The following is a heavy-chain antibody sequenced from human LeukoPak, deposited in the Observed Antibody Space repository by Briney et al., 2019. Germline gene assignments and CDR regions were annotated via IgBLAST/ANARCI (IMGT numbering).Heavy chain of an antibody. J-gene: IGHJ4*02. CDR1: GYTFTDYY. Sequence: ASVKVSCKASGYTFTDYYIHWVRRAPGQGLEWMGWIDPRSGGTRCTQKFQGRVTMTRDTSISTVYLDLSGMTFDDTALYFCATDNHGTLHYWGQGPLVTVSS. CDR3: ATDNHGTLHY. V-gene: IGHV1-2*02. CDR2: IDPRSGGT.